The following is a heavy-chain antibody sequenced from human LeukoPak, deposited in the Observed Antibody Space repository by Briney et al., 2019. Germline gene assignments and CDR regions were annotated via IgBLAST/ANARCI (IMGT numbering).Heavy chain of an antibody. V-gene: IGHV3-21*01. D-gene: IGHD2-2*01. CDR3: ARDQTHQLLNYYYYGMDV. Sequence: PGGSLRLSCAASGFTFSTYAMSWVRQAPGKGLEWVSSISSSSSYIYYADSVKGRFTISRDNAKNSLYLQMNSLRAEDTAVYYCARDQTHQLLNYYYYGMDVWGQGTTVTVSS. J-gene: IGHJ6*02. CDR2: ISSSSSYI. CDR1: GFTFSTYA.